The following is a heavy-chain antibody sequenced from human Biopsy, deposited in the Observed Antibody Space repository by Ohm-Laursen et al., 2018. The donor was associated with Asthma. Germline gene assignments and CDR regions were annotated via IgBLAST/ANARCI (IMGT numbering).Heavy chain of an antibody. V-gene: IGHV3-30*03. Sequence: SLRLSCAASGFTFTSYGMHWVRQAPGKGLEWVAVISYDGSNKYYADSVKGRFTISRDNSKNTLYLQMNSLRAEDTAVYYCASQSSGPDFWSGYYYFDYWGQGTLVTVSS. J-gene: IGHJ4*02. D-gene: IGHD3-3*01. CDR3: ASQSSGPDFWSGYYYFDY. CDR1: GFTFTSYG. CDR2: ISYDGSNK.